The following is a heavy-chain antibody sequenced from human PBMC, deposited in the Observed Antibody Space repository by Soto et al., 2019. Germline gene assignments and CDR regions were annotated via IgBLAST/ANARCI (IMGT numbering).Heavy chain of an antibody. CDR1: GYTFTSYG. J-gene: IGHJ4*02. CDR3: ARERWQWLGGRGGDY. CDR2: ISAYNGNT. D-gene: IGHD6-19*01. Sequence: ASVKVSCKASGYTFTSYGISWVRQAPGQGLEWMGWISAYNGNTNYAQKLQGRVTMTTDTSTSTAYMELRSLRSDDTAVYYCARERWQWLGGRGGDYWGQGTLVTVSS. V-gene: IGHV1-18*01.